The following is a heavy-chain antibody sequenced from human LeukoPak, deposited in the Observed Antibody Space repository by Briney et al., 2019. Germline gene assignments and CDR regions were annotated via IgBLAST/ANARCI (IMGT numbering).Heavy chain of an antibody. V-gene: IGHV4-59*12. CDR2: IYYSGST. CDR1: GGSISSYY. CDR3: AREGGIAALDY. Sequence: SETLSLTCTVSGGSISSYYWSWIRQPPGKGLEWIGYIYYSGSTYYNPSLKSRVTISVDTSKNQFSLKLSSVTAADTAVYYCAREGGIAALDYWGQGTLVTVSS. J-gene: IGHJ4*02. D-gene: IGHD6-6*01.